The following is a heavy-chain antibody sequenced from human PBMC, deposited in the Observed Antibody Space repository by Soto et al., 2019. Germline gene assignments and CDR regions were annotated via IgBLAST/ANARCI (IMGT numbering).Heavy chain of an antibody. D-gene: IGHD6-19*01. V-gene: IGHV1-18*01. CDR2: ISTYNGDT. J-gene: IGHJ2*01. Sequence: QVQLVQSGAEVKRPGASVKVSCKASGYTFTSYGISWVRQAPGQGLEWMGWISTYNGDTNYAQNFQGRVTMTTDTSTTTVHRELRSLRSDDTAVYYCAREERGSGWYFPWHFDLWGRGTLVTVSS. CDR3: AREERGSGWYFPWHFDL. CDR1: GYTFTSYG.